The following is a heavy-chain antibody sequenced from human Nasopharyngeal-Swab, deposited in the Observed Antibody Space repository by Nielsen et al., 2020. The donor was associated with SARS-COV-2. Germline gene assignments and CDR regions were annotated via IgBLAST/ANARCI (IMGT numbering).Heavy chain of an antibody. CDR3: SRVTGSGYITNDFDY. J-gene: IGHJ4*02. V-gene: IGHV3-11*05. Sequence: SLKISCAASGFPLSDYYMSWIRQAPGKGLEWVSYISSSYGYTNYADSVKGRFTISRDNSKNSLFLQMNTLTAEDTAVYYCSRVTGSGYITNDFDYWGQGMVVTVSS. CDR1: GFPLSDYY. D-gene: IGHD5-18*01. CDR2: ISSSYGYT.